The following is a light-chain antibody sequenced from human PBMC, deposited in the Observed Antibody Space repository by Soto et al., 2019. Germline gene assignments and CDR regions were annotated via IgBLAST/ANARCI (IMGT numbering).Light chain of an antibody. V-gene: IGLV2-14*01. J-gene: IGLJ1*01. CDR1: SSDVGGYNY. CDR3: SSYTSSSTPFYV. Sequence: QSALTQPASVSGSPGQSITISCTGTSSDVGGYNYVSWCQQHPGKAPKLMIYDVSNRPSGVSNRFSGSKSGNTASLTISGLQAEDEADYYCSSYTSSSTPFYVFGTGTKVTVL. CDR2: DVS.